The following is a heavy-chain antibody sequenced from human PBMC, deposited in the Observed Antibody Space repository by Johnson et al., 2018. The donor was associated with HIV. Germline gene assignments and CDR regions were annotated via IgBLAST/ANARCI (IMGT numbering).Heavy chain of an antibody. CDR1: GFTFDDYG. CDR2: FNLNGGST. V-gene: IGHV3-20*04. D-gene: IGHD3-9*01. CDR3: ARDGRDLVTRGSFDV. J-gene: IGHJ3*01. Sequence: EVQLVESGGGVVRPGGSLRLACAASGFTFDDYGMNWVRHAPGKGLEWVSGFNLNGGSTGYADSVKGRSTISRDNAKNSLYLQMSSLRAEDTALYYCARDGRDLVTRGSFDVWGQGTVVTVSS.